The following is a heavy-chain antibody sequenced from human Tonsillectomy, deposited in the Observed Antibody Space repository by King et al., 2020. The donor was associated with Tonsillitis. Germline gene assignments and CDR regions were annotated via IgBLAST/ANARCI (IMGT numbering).Heavy chain of an antibody. CDR2: INPSGGGT. Sequence: QLVQSGAEVKKPGASVKVSCKTSGYTFNSNYMHWVRQAPGQGLEWMGIINPSGGGTSYAQKFQGRVTMTRDTSTSTVYMELSSLRSEDTAVYYCASGHVDTGMGTFYYWGQGTLVTVSS. V-gene: IGHV1-46*02. D-gene: IGHD5-18*01. J-gene: IGHJ4*02. CDR1: GYTFNSNY. CDR3: ASGHVDTGMGTFYY.